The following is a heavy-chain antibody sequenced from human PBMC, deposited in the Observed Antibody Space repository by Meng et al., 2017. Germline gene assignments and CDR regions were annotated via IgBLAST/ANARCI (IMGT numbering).Heavy chain of an antibody. CDR1: GGSISSYY. V-gene: IGHV4-59*01. J-gene: IGHJ4*02. Sequence: GSLRLTCTVSGGSISSYYWSWIRRPPGKGLEWIGYIYYSGSTNYNPSLKSRVTISVDTSKNQFSLKLSSVTAADTAVYYCAMGGIVDYYFDYWGQGTLVTVSS. D-gene: IGHD1-26*01. CDR3: AMGGIVDYYFDY. CDR2: IYYSGST.